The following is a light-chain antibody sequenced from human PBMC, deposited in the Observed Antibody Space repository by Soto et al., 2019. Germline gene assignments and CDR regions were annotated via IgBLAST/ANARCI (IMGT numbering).Light chain of an antibody. Sequence: DIQMTQSPSTLSGSVGDRVTITCRASQTISSWLAWYQQKPGKAPKLLIYGASTRATGTPARFSGSGSGTEFTLTISSLQSEDFAVYYCQQYIRWPLTFGGGTKVEIK. CDR2: GAS. CDR3: QQYIRWPLT. V-gene: IGKV1-5*01. J-gene: IGKJ4*01. CDR1: QTISSW.